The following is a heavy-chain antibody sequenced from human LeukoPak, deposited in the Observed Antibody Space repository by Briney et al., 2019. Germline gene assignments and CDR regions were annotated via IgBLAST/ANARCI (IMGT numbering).Heavy chain of an antibody. V-gene: IGHV1-69*01. CDR1: GGTFSSYA. J-gene: IGHJ4*02. D-gene: IGHD3-22*01. Sequence: SVKVSCKASGGTFSSYAISWVRQAPGQGLEWMGAITPIFGTANYAQKFQGRVTITADESTSTAYMELSSLRSEDTAVYYCARSAYYYDSSGYPYFDYWGQGTLVTVSS. CDR3: ARSAYYYDSSGYPYFDY. CDR2: ITPIFGTA.